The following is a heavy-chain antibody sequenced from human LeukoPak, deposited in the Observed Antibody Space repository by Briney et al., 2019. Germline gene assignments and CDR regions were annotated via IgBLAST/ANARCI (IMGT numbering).Heavy chain of an antibody. V-gene: IGHV4-59*12. D-gene: IGHD2/OR15-2a*01. J-gene: IGHJ6*03. Sequence: SETLSLTCTVSGGSISTYYWSWIRQPPGKGLEWIGYIYYSGNTNYNPSLKSRVTISVDTSKNQFSLKLSSVTAADTAVYYCVLSYYYYYMDVWGKGTTVTISS. CDR2: IYYSGNT. CDR1: GGSISTYY. CDR3: VLSYYYYYMDV.